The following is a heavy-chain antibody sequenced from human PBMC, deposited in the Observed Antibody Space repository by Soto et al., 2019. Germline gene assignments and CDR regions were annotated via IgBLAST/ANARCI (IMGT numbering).Heavy chain of an antibody. V-gene: IGHV5-51*01. J-gene: IGHJ4*02. D-gene: IGHD6-6*01. CDR3: ARQLYTTSSFHDF. CDR2: IYPDDSDS. CDR1: GYIFTSYW. Sequence: GESLKISCQGSGYIFTSYWIGWVRHMPGKGLEWMGLIYPDDSDSRYSPSFQGRVTISADKSTSTAYLQWSSLKASDSAIYFCARQLYTTSSFHDFWGKGTLVTVSS.